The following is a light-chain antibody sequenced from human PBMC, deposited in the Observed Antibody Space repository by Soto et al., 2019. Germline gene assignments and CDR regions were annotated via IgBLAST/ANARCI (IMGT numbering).Light chain of an antibody. CDR2: DVI. CDR3: SSYAGSHTYEV. V-gene: IGLV2-11*01. CDR1: SSDVGAYDF. Sequence: QSVLTQPRSVSGSLGQSVTISCTGTSSDVGAYDFVSWYQQNPGKAPRLIIFDVIMRPSGVPDRFSGSKSGNTASLTISGLQSEDEADYHCSSYAGSHTYEVFGGGT. J-gene: IGLJ3*02.